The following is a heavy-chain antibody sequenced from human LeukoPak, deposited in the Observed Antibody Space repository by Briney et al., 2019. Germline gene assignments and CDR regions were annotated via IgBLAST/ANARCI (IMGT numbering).Heavy chain of an antibody. Sequence: PGRSLRLSCAASGFTFSSYGMHWVRQAPGKGLEWVAVIWYDGSNKYYADSVKGRFTISRDNSKNTLYLQMNSLRAEDTAVYYCARDPARVVVITSCYYYGMDVWGQGTTVTVSS. CDR2: IWYDGSNK. V-gene: IGHV3-33*01. CDR3: ARDPARVVVITSCYYYGMDV. CDR1: GFTFSSYG. D-gene: IGHD3-22*01. J-gene: IGHJ6*02.